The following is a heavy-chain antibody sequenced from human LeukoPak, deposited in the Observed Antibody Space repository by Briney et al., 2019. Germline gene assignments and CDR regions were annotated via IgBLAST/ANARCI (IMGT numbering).Heavy chain of an antibody. CDR3: ATIRGFSYGYL. D-gene: IGHD5-18*01. J-gene: IGHJ5*02. CDR2: ISGRGGDT. Sequence: GGSLRLFCAASGFTFSSYAMSWVRQAPGKGLEWVSDISGRGGDTYYADSETGRLTISRDHSKHTLYLQINSLRPEDTAIYYCATIRGFSYGYLWGQGTLVTVSS. V-gene: IGHV3-23*01. CDR1: GFTFSSYA.